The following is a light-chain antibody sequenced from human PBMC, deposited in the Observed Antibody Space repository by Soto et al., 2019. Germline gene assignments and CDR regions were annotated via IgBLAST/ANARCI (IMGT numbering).Light chain of an antibody. CDR3: QQRSDWPPIT. J-gene: IGKJ5*01. V-gene: IGKV3-15*01. CDR2: GAS. CDR1: QSVSSN. Sequence: EIVMTQSPATLSVSPGEGATLSCRASQSVSSNLAWYQQKPGQAPSLLIYGASTRATGTPARFSGSGSGTEFTLTISSLQSEDFAVYFCQQRSDWPPITFGQGTRVEIK.